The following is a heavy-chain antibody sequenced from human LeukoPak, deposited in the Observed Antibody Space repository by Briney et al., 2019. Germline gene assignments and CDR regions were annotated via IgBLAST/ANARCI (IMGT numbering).Heavy chain of an antibody. J-gene: IGHJ4*02. D-gene: IGHD4-23*01. Sequence: GASVRVSCKASGYTFTGYYMHWVRQAPGQGLEWMGGINPNSGGTNYAQKFQGRVTMTRDTSISTAYMELSRLRSDDTAVYYCARVLGSTVVTPLDYWGQGTLVTVSS. CDR1: GYTFTGYY. CDR3: ARVLGSTVVTPLDY. CDR2: INPNSGGT. V-gene: IGHV1-2*02.